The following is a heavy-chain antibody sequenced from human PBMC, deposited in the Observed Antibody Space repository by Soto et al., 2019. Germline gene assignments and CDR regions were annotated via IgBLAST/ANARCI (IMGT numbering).Heavy chain of an antibody. J-gene: IGHJ3*02. Sequence: SGPTLVNPTQTLTLTCTSSGFSLSTSGMCVSWIRQPPGKALEWLALIDWHDDKYYSTSLKTRLTISKDTSKNQVFLTLTNMDPVDTATYYCARIQVGRYFDWQIQVGVFDIWGQGTMVTVSS. CDR1: GFSLSTSGMC. CDR3: ARIQVGRYFDWQIQVGVFDI. CDR2: IDWHDDK. D-gene: IGHD3-9*01. V-gene: IGHV2-70*01.